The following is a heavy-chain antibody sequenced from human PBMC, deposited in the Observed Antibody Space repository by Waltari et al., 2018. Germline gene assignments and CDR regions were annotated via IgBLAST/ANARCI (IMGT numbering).Heavy chain of an antibody. D-gene: IGHD3-3*01. V-gene: IGHV3-30-3*01. CDR2: RSYDGSNK. CDR1: VLTLSRHA. CDR3: ARDHVLRFLEWTLDY. Sequence: QVPLVVSGGGVVSPDRSLSGSYAASVLTLSRHAMHWLRPAPGKGLEWVAFRSYDGSNKYYADSLKSRFTISRDNSKNTLYLQMNSLRAEDTAVYYCARDHVLRFLEWTLDYWGQGTLVTVSS. J-gene: IGHJ4*02.